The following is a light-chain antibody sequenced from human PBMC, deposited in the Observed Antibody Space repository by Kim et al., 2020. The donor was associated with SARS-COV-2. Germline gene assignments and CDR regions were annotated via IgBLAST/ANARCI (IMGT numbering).Light chain of an antibody. CDR1: NGPVNSGNF. J-gene: IGLJ2*01. CDR3: LLSYSDYRV. V-gene: IGLV7-46*01. CDR2: DTG. Sequence: PAGKVTITCASRNGPVNSGNFPYRSKQKPGKATRTMIYDTGNRHSWTPARFSGSLLGGKAALTLADAQPEDEDDYYCLLSYSDYRVFGGGTKVTVL.